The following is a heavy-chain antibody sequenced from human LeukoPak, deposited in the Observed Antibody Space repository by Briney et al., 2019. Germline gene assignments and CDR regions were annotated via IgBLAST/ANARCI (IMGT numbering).Heavy chain of an antibody. CDR2: IKSKTDGGTT. V-gene: IGHV3-15*01. CDR1: GFTFSNAW. Sequence: GGSLRLSCAASGFTFSNAWMSWVRQAPGKGLEWVGRIKSKTDGGTTDYAAPVKGRFTISRADSKNTLYLRMNSLKTEDTAVYYCTTSQYSSSWYWFDPWGQGTLVTVSS. D-gene: IGHD6-13*01. J-gene: IGHJ5*02. CDR3: TTSQYSSSWYWFDP.